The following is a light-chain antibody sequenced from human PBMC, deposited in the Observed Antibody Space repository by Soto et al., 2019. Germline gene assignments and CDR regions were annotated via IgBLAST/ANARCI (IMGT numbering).Light chain of an antibody. CDR1: QILLHINGYNY. Sequence: DIVVNQCPLSRPVNAGEPASISFWSSQILLHINGYNYLDWYLQKPGQYKQILIYLASNRASGVNDRFSGSGSGTDFTLKIRRVEAEDFGVYYCIPTLQTQLTLGGG. J-gene: IGKJ4*01. CDR2: LAS. CDR3: IPTLQTQLT. V-gene: IGKV2-28*01.